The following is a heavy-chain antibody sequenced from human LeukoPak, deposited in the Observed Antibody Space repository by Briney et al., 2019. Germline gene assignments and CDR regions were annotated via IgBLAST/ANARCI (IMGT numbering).Heavy chain of an antibody. CDR3: ASFPNQVGLGITIFGVETEAPDY. D-gene: IGHD3-3*01. V-gene: IGHV3-53*01. CDR1: GFTVSSSY. CDR2: TYADGYT. Sequence: GGSLRLSRAASGFTVSSSYMTWVRQAPGKGLEWVSITYADGYTFYADSVKGRFTISRDSSKNTLYLQMNSLRAEDTAVYYCASFPNQVGLGITIFGVETEAPDYWGQGTLVTVSS. J-gene: IGHJ4*02.